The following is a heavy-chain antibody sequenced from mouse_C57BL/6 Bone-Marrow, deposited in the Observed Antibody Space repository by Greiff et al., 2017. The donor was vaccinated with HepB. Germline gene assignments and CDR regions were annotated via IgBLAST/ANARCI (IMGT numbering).Heavy chain of an antibody. D-gene: IGHD2-3*01. J-gene: IGHJ3*01. CDR1: GYTFTSYW. CDR2: IDPSDSYT. CDR3: ASVRYTRWLLSFAY. V-gene: IGHV1-50*01. Sequence: QVQLQQPGAELVKPGASVKLSCKASGYTFTSYWMQWVKQRPGQGLEWIGEIDPSDSYTNYNQKFKGKATLTVDTSSSTAYMQLSSLTSEDSAVYYCASVRYTRWLLSFAYWGQGTLVTVSA.